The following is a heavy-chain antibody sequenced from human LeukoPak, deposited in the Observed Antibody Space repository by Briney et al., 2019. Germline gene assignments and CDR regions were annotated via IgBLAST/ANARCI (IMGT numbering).Heavy chain of an antibody. CDR2: VYTSGST. D-gene: IGHD1-7*01. V-gene: IGHV4-4*07. CDR1: GGSISGYY. CDR3: ARLITGTTTAFDI. J-gene: IGHJ3*02. Sequence: SETLSLTCSVSGGSISGYYWTWIRQPAGKGLEWIGRVYTSGSTHYNPSLKTRLTMSVDTSKYQFSLKLSSVTAADTAVYYCARLITGTTTAFDIWGQGTMVTVSS.